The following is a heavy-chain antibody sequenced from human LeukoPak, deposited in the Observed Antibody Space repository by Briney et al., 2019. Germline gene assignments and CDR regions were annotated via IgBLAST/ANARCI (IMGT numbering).Heavy chain of an antibody. J-gene: IGHJ4*02. CDR3: VGYFDY. D-gene: IGHD2-15*01. CDR2: IYYSGST. CDR1: GGSISSNF. Sequence: SETLSLTCTVSGGSISSNFWNWLRQPPGKGLEWIGYIYYSGSTNNNPSLNSRVTISLDTSKNQFSLKLTSVTAADTAVYYCVGYFDYWGQGTLVTVSS. V-gene: IGHV4-59*01.